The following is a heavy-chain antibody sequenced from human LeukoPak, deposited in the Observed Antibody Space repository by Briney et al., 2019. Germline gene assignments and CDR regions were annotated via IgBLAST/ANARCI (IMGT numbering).Heavy chain of an antibody. Sequence: GGSLRLSCAASGFTVSSNYMSWVRQAPGKGLEWVSVIYSGGSTYYADSVKGRFTVSRHNSKNTLYLQMNSLRAEDTAVYYCARGPPQDAFDIWGQGTMVTVSS. V-gene: IGHV3-53*04. CDR1: GFTVSSNY. CDR2: IYSGGST. CDR3: ARGPPQDAFDI. J-gene: IGHJ3*02.